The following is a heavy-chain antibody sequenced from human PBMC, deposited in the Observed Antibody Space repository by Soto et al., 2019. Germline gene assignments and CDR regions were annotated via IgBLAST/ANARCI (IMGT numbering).Heavy chain of an antibody. Sequence: EVQLVESGGGLVKPGGSLRLSCAASGFTFSSYSMNWVRQAPGKGLEWVSSISSSSSYIYYADSVKGRFTISRDNAKNALSLKTKSLKAEGMGVYYCAGEVSGSGAEGVGAVDIWGQGTMVTVSS. V-gene: IGHV3-21*01. D-gene: IGHD5-12*01. J-gene: IGHJ3*02. CDR3: AGEVSGSGAEGVGAVDI. CDR1: GFTFSSYS. CDR2: ISSSSSYI.